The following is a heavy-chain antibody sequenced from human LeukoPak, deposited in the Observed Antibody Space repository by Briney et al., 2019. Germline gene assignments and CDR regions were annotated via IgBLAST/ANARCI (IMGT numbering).Heavy chain of an antibody. Sequence: PGGSLRLSCAASGFTFSSYAMHWVRQAPGKGLEWVSAISGSGGSTYYADSVKGRFTISRGNSKNTLYLQMNSLRAEDTAVYYCAKEPFSGVWGSFDYWGQGTLVTVSS. V-gene: IGHV3-23*01. J-gene: IGHJ4*02. CDR2: ISGSGGST. D-gene: IGHD3-16*01. CDR1: GFTFSSYA. CDR3: AKEPFSGVWGSFDY.